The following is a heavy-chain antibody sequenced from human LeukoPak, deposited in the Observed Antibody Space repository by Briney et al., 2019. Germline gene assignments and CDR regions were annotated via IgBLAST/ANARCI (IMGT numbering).Heavy chain of an antibody. Sequence: GGSLRLSCAASGFSFSEHGMHWVRQAPGKGPEWVTVTWYDGSNNNYADSVKGRFTISRDNSKNTVFLEMNSLRAEGTAVYHCARDRYFGSDGFDIWGPGTMVIVSS. V-gene: IGHV3-33*01. CDR1: GFSFSEHG. CDR2: TWYDGSNN. CDR3: ARDRYFGSDGFDI. J-gene: IGHJ3*02. D-gene: IGHD3-10*01.